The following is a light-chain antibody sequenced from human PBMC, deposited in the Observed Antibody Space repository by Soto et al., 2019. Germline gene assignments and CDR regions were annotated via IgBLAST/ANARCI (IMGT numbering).Light chain of an antibody. CDR3: QQYSTYSRT. CDR2: KAS. Sequence: DIQMTQSPSTLSASLGDRVTITCRASQSISSRLAWYQQKPGKAPNLLIYKASSLESGVPSRFSGSGSGTDFTLTISSLQPDDFVTYYCQQYSTYSRTFGQGTKVEIK. CDR1: QSISSR. J-gene: IGKJ1*01. V-gene: IGKV1-5*03.